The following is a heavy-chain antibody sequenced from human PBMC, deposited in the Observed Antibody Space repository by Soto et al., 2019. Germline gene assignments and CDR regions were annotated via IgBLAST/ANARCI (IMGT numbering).Heavy chain of an antibody. CDR3: ARRAYNYANMDV. CDR2: INPSGGST. Sequence: QVQLGQSGAEVKKPGASVKVSCETSGYTFTTYYMHWVRRAPGQGLEWMGMINPSGGSTSYAQKFQGRVTMTRDTSTRTIYMELSSLRRDDTAIYYCARRAYNYANMDVWGQGTTVTVSS. CDR1: GYTFTTYY. D-gene: IGHD5-18*01. J-gene: IGHJ6*02. V-gene: IGHV1-46*01.